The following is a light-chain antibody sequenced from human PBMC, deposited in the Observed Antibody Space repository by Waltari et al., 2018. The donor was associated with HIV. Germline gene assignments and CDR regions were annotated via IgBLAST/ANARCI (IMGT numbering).Light chain of an antibody. CDR1: HATTSTSSY. CDR2: SSN. V-gene: IGLV7-43*01. J-gene: IGLJ3*02. Sequence: VVPQEPSLNVSPGGTVTPPCASIHATTSTSSYPSGFQQRPGQVPRPLIFSSNKRHSWTPDHFSGSLLGDKAVLTLSPVQPEDEADYYCLLYYGGRRPSWVFGGGTKLTVL. CDR3: LLYYGGRRPSWV.